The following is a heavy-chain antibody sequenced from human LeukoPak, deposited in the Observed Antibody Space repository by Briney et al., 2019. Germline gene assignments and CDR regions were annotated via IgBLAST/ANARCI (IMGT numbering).Heavy chain of an antibody. CDR2: ISGSGGST. Sequence: PAGSLRLSCAASGFTFSSYAMSWVRQAPGKGLEWVSAISGSGGSTYYADSVKGRFTISRDNSKNTLYLQMNSLRAEDTAVYYCAKAKAEYSGYDFDAFDIWGQGTMVTVSS. D-gene: IGHD5-12*01. CDR3: AKAKAEYSGYDFDAFDI. J-gene: IGHJ3*02. V-gene: IGHV3-23*01. CDR1: GFTFSSYA.